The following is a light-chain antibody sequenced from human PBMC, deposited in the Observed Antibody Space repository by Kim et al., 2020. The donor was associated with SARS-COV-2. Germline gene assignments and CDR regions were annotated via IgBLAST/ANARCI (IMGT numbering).Light chain of an antibody. CDR1: SSNIGSNT. CDR3: ATWDDSLNGWV. J-gene: IGLJ3*02. Sequence: QLALTQPPSASGTPGQRVTISCSGSSSNIGSNTVNWYQQLPGTAPKLLIYNNNQRPSGVPDRFSGSKSGTSASLAISGLQSEDEADYYCATWDDSLNGWVFGGGTQLTVL. V-gene: IGLV1-44*01. CDR2: NNN.